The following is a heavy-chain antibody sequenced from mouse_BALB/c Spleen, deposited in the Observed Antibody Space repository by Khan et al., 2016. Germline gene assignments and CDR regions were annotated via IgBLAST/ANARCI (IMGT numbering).Heavy chain of an antibody. CDR2: ISSGSSAI. CDR1: GFTFSSFG. CDR3: GRGDY. V-gene: IGHV5-17*02. Sequence: EVELVESGGGLVQPGGSRKLSCAASGFTFSSFGMHWVRQAPEQGLEWVAFISSGSSAIYYADTVKGRSTLSRDNPKNTLFLQMTSLRSEDTAMYYCGRGDYWGQGTTLTVSS. J-gene: IGHJ2*01.